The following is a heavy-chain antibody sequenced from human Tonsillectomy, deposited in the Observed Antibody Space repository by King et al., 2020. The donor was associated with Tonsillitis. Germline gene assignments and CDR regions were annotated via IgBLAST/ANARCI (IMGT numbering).Heavy chain of an antibody. CDR2: IYWDDDK. CDR1: GFSLSTDGVG. V-gene: IGHV2-5*02. CDR3: AHRLRNDFWSGSFDY. Sequence: ITLKESGPSLVKPTQTLTLTCTFSGFSLSTDGVGVGWLRQPPGKALEWLALIYWDDDKRYSPSLKSRLTITTDTSKNQVILTMSNMDPVDTATYYCAHRLRNDFWSGSFDYWGQGTLVAVSS. D-gene: IGHD3-3*01. J-gene: IGHJ4*02.